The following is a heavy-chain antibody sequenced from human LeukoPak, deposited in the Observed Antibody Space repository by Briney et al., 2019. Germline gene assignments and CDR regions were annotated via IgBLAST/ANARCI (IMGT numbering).Heavy chain of an antibody. Sequence: ASVKVSCKAPGNTFTNYGLSWVRQAPGQGLEWMGWISAYNGNTNYAQKLQGRVTMTTDTSTSTAYMELRSLRSDDTAVYYCARRIQAGSYYDILTGPKNWFDPWGQGTLVTVSS. CDR2: ISAYNGNT. CDR3: ARRIQAGSYYDILTGPKNWFDP. CDR1: GNTFTNYG. D-gene: IGHD3-9*01. V-gene: IGHV1-18*01. J-gene: IGHJ5*02.